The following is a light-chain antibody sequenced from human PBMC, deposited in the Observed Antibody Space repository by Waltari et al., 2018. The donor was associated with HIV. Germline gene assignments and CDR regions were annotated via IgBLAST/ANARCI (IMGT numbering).Light chain of an antibody. J-gene: IGLJ3*02. Sequence: SALTQPASVSASPGPSITISCAGTSSAVGRSSLVSWYQQHPDKAPKLIIYEVTKRPSGISNRFSGSKSGNTASLTISGLQAEDEADYYCCSYAGSSTWVFGGGTKLTVL. CDR2: EVT. CDR3: CSYAGSSTWV. V-gene: IGLV2-23*02. CDR1: SSAVGRSSL.